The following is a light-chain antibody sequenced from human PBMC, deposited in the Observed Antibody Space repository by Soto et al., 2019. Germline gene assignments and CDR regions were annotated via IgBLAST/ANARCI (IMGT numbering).Light chain of an antibody. Sequence: QSVLTQPPSVSGAPGQRVTISCSGTSSSIGAGYEVHWYHQLPGTAPKLVVSGNGNRPSGVPDRLSASKSGTSASLAITGLQAGDEADYYCGSWDSSLSAYVFGTGTKLTVL. CDR3: GSWDSSLSAYV. V-gene: IGLV1-40*01. J-gene: IGLJ1*01. CDR1: SSSIGAGYE. CDR2: GNG.